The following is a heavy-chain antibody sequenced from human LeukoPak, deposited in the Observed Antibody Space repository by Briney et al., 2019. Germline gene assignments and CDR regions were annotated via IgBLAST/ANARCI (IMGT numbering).Heavy chain of an antibody. J-gene: IGHJ4*02. CDR3: ARGHPGGPSLFDY. CDR1: HRFVRRGIHQ. Sequence: PSETLSLTCTLSHRFVRRGIHQGIWPPHPPGKGLEWIVYIFYRGRTNHNPSLKSRVTISVDPSRSQSSLKLTSVTAADTAVYYCARGHPGGPSLFDYWGQGTLVTVSS. V-gene: IGHV4-61*01. D-gene: IGHD6-25*01. CDR2: IFYRGRT.